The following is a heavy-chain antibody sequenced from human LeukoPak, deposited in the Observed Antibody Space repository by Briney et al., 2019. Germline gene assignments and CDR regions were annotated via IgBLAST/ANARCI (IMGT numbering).Heavy chain of an antibody. Sequence: ASVTVSFKASGYTFTVYYMHWVRQPPGQGLEWMGWINPNSGGTNYAQKFQGRVTMTRDTSISTAYMELSRLRSDDTAVYYCARDIEQWLGYYFDYWGQGTLVTVSS. V-gene: IGHV1-2*02. D-gene: IGHD6-19*01. CDR2: INPNSGGT. J-gene: IGHJ4*02. CDR3: ARDIEQWLGYYFDY. CDR1: GYTFTVYY.